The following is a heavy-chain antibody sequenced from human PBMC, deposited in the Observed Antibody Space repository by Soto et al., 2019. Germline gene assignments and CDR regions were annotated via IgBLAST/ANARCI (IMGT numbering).Heavy chain of an antibody. Sequence: QVQLQESGPGLVKPSETLSLTCTVSGASISSYYWSWIRQHPGKGLEWLGYLYYSGSTNYNPSLKCRVAISVDTSKNQSSLKVSSVTATVTAVYYCARLSPTPGIWALDYWGQGTLVTVSS. CDR3: ARLSPTPGIWALDY. V-gene: IGHV4-59*01. CDR1: GASISSYY. D-gene: IGHD2-15*01. CDR2: LYYSGST. J-gene: IGHJ4*02.